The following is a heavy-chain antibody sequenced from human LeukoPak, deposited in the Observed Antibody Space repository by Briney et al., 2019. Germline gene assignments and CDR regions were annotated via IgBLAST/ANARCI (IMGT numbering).Heavy chain of an antibody. Sequence: SETLSLSCTVSGVSISSLYWRWIRQPPGKGLEWMGYIYYNGSTNYNPSLKSRVTISVDTSKNQFSLRLSSVTAADTAVYYCARGPLYYYENSGYPTNWGPGVLVTVSS. D-gene: IGHD3-22*01. V-gene: IGHV4-59*11. CDR3: ARGPLYYYENSGYPTN. CDR2: IYYNGST. CDR1: GVSISSLY. J-gene: IGHJ4*02.